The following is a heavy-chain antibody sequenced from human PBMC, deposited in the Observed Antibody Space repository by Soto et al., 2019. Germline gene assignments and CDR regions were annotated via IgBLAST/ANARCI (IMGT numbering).Heavy chain of an antibody. V-gene: IGHV4-59*01. CDR2: IYYSGRT. CDR1: GGSISSYY. J-gene: IGHJ6*02. Sequence: PSETLSLTCTVSGGSISSYYWSWIRQPPGKGLEWIGYIYYSGRTNYNPSLKSRVTISVDTSKNQFSLKLSSVTAAAPAVYYCARGRGYDSSGYYYYYGMDVWGQGTTVTVSS. CDR3: ARGRGYDSSGYYYYYGMDV. D-gene: IGHD3-22*01.